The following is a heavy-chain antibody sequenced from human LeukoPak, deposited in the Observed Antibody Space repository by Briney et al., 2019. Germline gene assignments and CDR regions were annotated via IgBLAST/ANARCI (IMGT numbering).Heavy chain of an antibody. V-gene: IGHV3-53*01. J-gene: IGHJ3*02. CDR3: ARDWPYCGGDCSDAFDI. D-gene: IGHD2-21*02. CDR1: GFTVSSNY. CDR2: IYSGGST. Sequence: PGGSLSLSCAASGFTVSSNYMSWVRQAPGKGLEWVSVIYSGGSTYYADSVKGRFTISRDNSKNTLYLQMNSLRAEDTAVYYCARDWPYCGGDCSDAFDIWGQGTMVTVSS.